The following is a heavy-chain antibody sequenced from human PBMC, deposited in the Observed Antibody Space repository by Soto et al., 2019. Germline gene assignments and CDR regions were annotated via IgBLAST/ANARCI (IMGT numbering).Heavy chain of an antibody. CDR3: ARTCNTPSCQYGLDV. V-gene: IGHV1-18*01. D-gene: IGHD2-2*01. J-gene: IGHJ6*02. CDR1: GYTFPSYG. CDR2: INAYSGHT. Sequence: QVQLVQSGPEVRKPGASVKVSCKASGYTFPSYGISWVRQAPGQGLEWMGWINAYSGHTKYAQRLQGRLTMTADTSTSTASMELRSLRPDDTAVYYCARTCNTPSCQYGLDVWGQGTTVIVSS.